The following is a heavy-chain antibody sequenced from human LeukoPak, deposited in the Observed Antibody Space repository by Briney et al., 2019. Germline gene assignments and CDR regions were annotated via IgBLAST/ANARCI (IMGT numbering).Heavy chain of an antibody. Sequence: ASVKVSCKASGYTFTSYGVSWVRQAPGQGLEWMGWISGYNGNTNYAQKFQGRVTMTTDTSTSTAYMELRSLRSDDTADYYCARGEIVPLLWSTFDYWGQGTLVTVSS. CDR3: ARGEIVPLLWSTFDY. CDR2: ISGYNGNT. CDR1: GYTFTSYG. D-gene: IGHD3-10*01. J-gene: IGHJ4*02. V-gene: IGHV1-18*01.